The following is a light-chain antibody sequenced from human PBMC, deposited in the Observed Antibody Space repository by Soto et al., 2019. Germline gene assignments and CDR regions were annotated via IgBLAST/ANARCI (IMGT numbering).Light chain of an antibody. Sequence: DIQMTQSPSSLFASVWGRVTITCRARQAIHSYLNWYQQKPGNAPNLRIFATSTLQSGFPSRFSGSGSGTDFTLTISSLQPEYFATYYCQQRETFGPGTKVDIK. J-gene: IGKJ3*01. V-gene: IGKV1-39*01. CDR1: QAIHSY. CDR2: ATS. CDR3: QQRET.